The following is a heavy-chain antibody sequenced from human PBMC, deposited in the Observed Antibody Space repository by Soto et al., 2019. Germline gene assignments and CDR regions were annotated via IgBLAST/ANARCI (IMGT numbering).Heavy chain of an antibody. Sequence: ASGPTLVNPTQTLTLTCTFSGFSLSTSGMCVSWIRQPPGKALEWLALIDWDDDKYYSTSLKTRLTISKDTSKNQVVLTMTNMDPVDTATYYCARIPDSGYDGAYFDYWGQGTLVTVPS. J-gene: IGHJ4*02. CDR3: ARIPDSGYDGAYFDY. D-gene: IGHD5-12*01. CDR1: GFSLSTSGMC. V-gene: IGHV2-70*01. CDR2: IDWDDDK.